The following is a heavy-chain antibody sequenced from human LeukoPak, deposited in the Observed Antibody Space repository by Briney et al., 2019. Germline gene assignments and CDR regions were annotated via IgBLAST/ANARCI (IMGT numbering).Heavy chain of an antibody. CDR3: ARMYTYARC. V-gene: IGHV3-7*01. CDR1: GFTFSNYA. Sequence: PGGSLRLSCATSGFTFSNYAMSWVRQAPGKGLEWVATMEKDGSEINYVDSVMGRFTISRDNAKNSVFLQMNSLRAEDTVVYFCARMYTYARCWGQGTLVTVSS. J-gene: IGHJ4*02. D-gene: IGHD5-18*01. CDR2: MEKDGSEI.